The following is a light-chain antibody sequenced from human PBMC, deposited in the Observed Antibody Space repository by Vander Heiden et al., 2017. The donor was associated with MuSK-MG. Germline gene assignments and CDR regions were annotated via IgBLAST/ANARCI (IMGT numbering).Light chain of an antibody. J-gene: IGKJ1*01. CDR2: GAS. V-gene: IGKV3D-15*01. Sequence: TQSPATLSVSPGERVTLACRASQSVSSYLAWYQQKPGQAPRLLIYGASTRDSGIPSRFSGSGSGTDFTLTISSLQPEDFAVYYCQQANNCPPFTFGQGTKVEIK. CDR1: QSVSSY. CDR3: QQANNCPPFT.